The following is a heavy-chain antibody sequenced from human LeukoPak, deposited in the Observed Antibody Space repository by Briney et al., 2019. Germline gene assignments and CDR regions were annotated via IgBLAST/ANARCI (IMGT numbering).Heavy chain of an antibody. CDR2: TSSSSSYT. V-gene: IGHV3-11*06. CDR1: GFTFSDYY. D-gene: IGHD6-6*01. Sequence: GGSLRLSCAASGFTFSDYYMSWIRQAPGKGLEWVSYTSSSSSYTNYADSVKGRFTIPRDNAKNSLYLQMNSLRAEDTAVYYCARGRARYYFDYWGQGTLVTVSS. J-gene: IGHJ4*02. CDR3: ARGRARYYFDY.